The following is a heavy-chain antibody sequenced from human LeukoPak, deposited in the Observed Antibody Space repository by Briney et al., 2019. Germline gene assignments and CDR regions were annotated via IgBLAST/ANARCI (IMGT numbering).Heavy chain of an antibody. CDR2: INHSGST. CDR3: AGSDYYYYMDV. V-gene: IGHV4-34*01. Sequence: SETLSLTCAVYGGSFSGYYWSWIRQPPRKGLEWIGEINHSGSTNYNPSLKSRVTISVDTSKNQFSLKLSSVTAADTAVYYCAGSDYYYYMDVWGKGTTVTVSS. CDR1: GGSFSGYY. J-gene: IGHJ6*03.